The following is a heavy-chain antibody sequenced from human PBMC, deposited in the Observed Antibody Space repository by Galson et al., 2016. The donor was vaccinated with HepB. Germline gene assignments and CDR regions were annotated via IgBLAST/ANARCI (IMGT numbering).Heavy chain of an antibody. CDR2: IKQDGSEK. Sequence: SLRLSCAASGFTFTTYWMSWVRQAPGKGLEWVANIKQDGSEKYYVDSVKGRFTISRDNDKNSLYLQMNSLRAEDTAVYFCARVLNYGDYADDYWGQGTLVTVSS. CDR1: GFTFTTYW. D-gene: IGHD4-17*01. V-gene: IGHV3-7*01. J-gene: IGHJ4*02. CDR3: ARVLNYGDYADDY.